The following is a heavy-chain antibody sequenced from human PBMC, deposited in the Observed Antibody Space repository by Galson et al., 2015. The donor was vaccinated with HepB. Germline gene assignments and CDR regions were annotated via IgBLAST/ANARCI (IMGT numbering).Heavy chain of an antibody. V-gene: IGHV3-64D*06. Sequence: SLRLSCAASGFTFSSYAMHWVRQAPGKGLEYVSAISSNGGSTYYADSVKGRFTISRDNSKNTLYLQMSSLRAEDTAVYYCVKAPPGVRGVNYYYYYGMDVWGQGTTVTVSS. CDR3: VKAPPGVRGVNYYYYYGMDV. CDR1: GFTFSSYA. D-gene: IGHD3-10*01. CDR2: ISSNGGST. J-gene: IGHJ6*02.